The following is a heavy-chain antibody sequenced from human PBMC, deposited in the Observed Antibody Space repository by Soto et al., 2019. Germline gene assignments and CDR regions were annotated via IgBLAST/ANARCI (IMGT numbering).Heavy chain of an antibody. V-gene: IGHV4-31*03. Sequence: PSETLSLTCTVSGGSISSGGYYWSWIRQHPGKGLEWIGYIYYSGSTYYNTSLKSRVTISVDTSKNQFSLKLSSVTAADTAVYYCARDFGGSSYMDVWGKGTTVTVSS. CDR2: IYYSGST. CDR3: ARDFGGSSYMDV. CDR1: GGSISSGGYY. D-gene: IGHD3-10*01. J-gene: IGHJ6*03.